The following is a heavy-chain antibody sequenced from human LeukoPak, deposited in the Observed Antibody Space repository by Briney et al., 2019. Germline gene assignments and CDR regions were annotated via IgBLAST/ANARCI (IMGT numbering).Heavy chain of an antibody. CDR1: GGTFSSYA. CDR2: IIPNFGTA. CDR3: ARALFPYCSSTSCHSGYFDY. V-gene: IGHV1-69*01. J-gene: IGHJ4*02. Sequence: GSSVKVSCKASGGTFSSYAISWVRQAPGQGLEWMGGIIPNFGTANYAQKFQGRVTITADESTSTAYMELSSLRSEDTAVYYCARALFPYCSSTSCHSGYFDYWGQGTLVTVSS. D-gene: IGHD2-2*01.